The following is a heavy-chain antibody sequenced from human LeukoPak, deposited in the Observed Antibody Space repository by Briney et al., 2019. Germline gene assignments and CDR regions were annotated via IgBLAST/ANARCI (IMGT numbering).Heavy chain of an antibody. CDR2: ISYDGSNK. Sequence: GGSLRLSCAASGFTFSSYGMHWVRQAPRKGLEWVAVISYDGSNKYYADSVKGRFTISRDNSKNSLYLQMNSLRDEDTAVYYCASSGSYRFDYWGQGTLVTVSS. CDR3: ASSGSYRFDY. CDR1: GFTFSSYG. V-gene: IGHV3-30*03. D-gene: IGHD1-26*01. J-gene: IGHJ4*02.